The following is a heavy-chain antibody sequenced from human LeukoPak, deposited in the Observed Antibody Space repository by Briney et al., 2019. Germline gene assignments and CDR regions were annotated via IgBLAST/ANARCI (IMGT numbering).Heavy chain of an antibody. V-gene: IGHV2-70*11. D-gene: IGHD5-18*01. CDR1: GFSLSTSGMC. CDR2: IDWDDDK. J-gene: IGHJ4*02. Sequence: SGPALVKPXQTLTLTCTFSGFSLSTSGMCVSWIRQPPGKALEWLARIDWDDDKYYSTSLKTRLTISKDPSKNQVVLTMTNMDPVDTATYYCARSTRGYSYGYDSDYWGQGTLVTVSS. CDR3: ARSTRGYSYGYDSDY.